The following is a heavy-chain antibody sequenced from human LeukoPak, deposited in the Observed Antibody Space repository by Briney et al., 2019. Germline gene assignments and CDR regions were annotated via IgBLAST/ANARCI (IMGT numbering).Heavy chain of an antibody. Sequence: GGSLRLSCAAPGLTFISYGMNWSRQAPAKGLDWLAVIWYDGSNKYYADSVKGRFTISRDNSKNTLYLQMNSLRAEDTAVYYCAREAIVATIRGAFDIWGQGTMVTVSS. D-gene: IGHD5-12*01. CDR3: AREAIVATIRGAFDI. CDR1: GLTFISYG. CDR2: IWYDGSNK. J-gene: IGHJ3*02. V-gene: IGHV3-33*01.